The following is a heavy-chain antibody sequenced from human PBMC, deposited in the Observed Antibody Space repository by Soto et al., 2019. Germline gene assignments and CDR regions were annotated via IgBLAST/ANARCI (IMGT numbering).Heavy chain of an antibody. CDR2: IYPGDSDT. V-gene: IGHV5-51*01. CDR3: ARYGGQQLVKERPRDYYYGVDV. D-gene: IGHD6-13*01. Sequence: PGESLKISCKGSGYSFTSYWIGWVRQMPGKGLEWMGIIYPGDSDTRYSPSFQGQVTISADKSISTAYLQWSSLKASDTAMYYCARYGGQQLVKERPRDYYYGVDVWGQGTTVTVSS. J-gene: IGHJ6*02. CDR1: GYSFTSYW.